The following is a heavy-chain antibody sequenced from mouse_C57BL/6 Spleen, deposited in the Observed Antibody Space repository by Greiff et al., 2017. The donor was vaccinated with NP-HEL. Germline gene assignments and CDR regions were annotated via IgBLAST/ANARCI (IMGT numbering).Heavy chain of an antibody. CDR2: INPNYGTT. CDR1: GYSFTDYN. V-gene: IGHV1-39*01. Sequence: VQLQQPGPELVKPGASVKLSCKASGYSFTDYNMNWVKQSNGKSLEWIGEINPNYGTTSYNQKFKGKATLTVDQSSSTAYMQLNSLTSEDSAVYYCAKCDTTVVDCSMDYWGQGTSVTVSS. CDR3: AKCDTTVVDCSMDY. D-gene: IGHD1-1*01. J-gene: IGHJ4*01.